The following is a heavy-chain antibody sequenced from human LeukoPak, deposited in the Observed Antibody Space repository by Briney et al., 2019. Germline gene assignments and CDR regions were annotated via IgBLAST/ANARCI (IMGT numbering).Heavy chain of an antibody. D-gene: IGHD6-19*01. V-gene: IGHV4-59*08. J-gene: IGHJ4*02. CDR3: ARHQSVAE. CDR1: GVSSTNYY. Sequence: NTSETLSLTCTVSGVSSTNYYWSWIRQPPGKGLEWIGNMYYSGSTNYNPSLKSRLSISVDTSKNQFSMRLTSVTAADTAVYYCARHQSVAEWGQGTLVAVSS. CDR2: MYYSGST.